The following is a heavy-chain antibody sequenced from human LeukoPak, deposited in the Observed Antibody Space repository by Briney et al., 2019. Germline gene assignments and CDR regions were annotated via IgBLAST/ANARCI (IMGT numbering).Heavy chain of an antibody. Sequence: GGPLRLSCEGSGFAFNVFGVHWIRQAPGKGLEWVAFIKADGVFTNYAEAVKGRFTISRDNSDNTVFLQMESVRPDDTAVYCCARKLMSSRRFEYWGQGTLVTVSS. D-gene: IGHD2-8*01. CDR1: GFAFNVFG. CDR3: ARKLMSSRRFEY. CDR2: IKADGVFT. J-gene: IGHJ4*02. V-gene: IGHV3-30*02.